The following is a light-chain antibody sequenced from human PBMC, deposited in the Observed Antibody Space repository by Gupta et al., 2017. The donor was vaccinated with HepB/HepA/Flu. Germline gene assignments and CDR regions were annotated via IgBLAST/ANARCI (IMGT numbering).Light chain of an antibody. CDR1: SSNIGAGYD. V-gene: IGLV1-40*01. CDR3: QSYDSSLSGSYVV. J-gene: IGLJ2*01. Sequence: QSVPTQPPSVSAAPGQRVTISCTGRSSNIGAGYDVHWYQQLPGTAPKLLIYGNSNRPSGVPDRFSGSKSGTSASLAITGLQAEDEADYYCQSYDSSLSGSYVVFGGGTKLTVL. CDR2: GNS.